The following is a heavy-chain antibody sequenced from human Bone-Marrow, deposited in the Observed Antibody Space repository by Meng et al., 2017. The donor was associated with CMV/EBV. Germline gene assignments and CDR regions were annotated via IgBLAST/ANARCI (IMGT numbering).Heavy chain of an antibody. CDR3: ARAMVRGVQRYFDY. J-gene: IGHJ4*02. V-gene: IGHV4-4*07. CDR2: IYTSGST. Sequence: QVELQGSGPGRVKPSETLSLTCTVSGGSISSYYWSWIRQPAGKGLEWIGRIYTSGSTNYNPSLKSRVTMSVDTSKNQFSLKLSSVTAADTAVYYCARAMVRGVQRYFDYWGQGTLVTVSS. CDR1: GGSISSYY. D-gene: IGHD3-10*01.